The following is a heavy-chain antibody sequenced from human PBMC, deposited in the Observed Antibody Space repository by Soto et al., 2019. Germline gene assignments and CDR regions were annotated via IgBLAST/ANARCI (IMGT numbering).Heavy chain of an antibody. CDR3: AKSLGGYAIDQ. Sequence: QMQLQESGPGLVKPSETLTLTCAVSSASISSEQSWSWVRQPPGKGLEWIGGIHHSGSTNNNPSLKSRVPMSVDKSKNHFSLSLSSVTAADTAVYFCAKSLGGYAIDQWGQGTLVIVSS. CDR2: IHHSGST. D-gene: IGHD6-19*01. CDR1: SASISSEQS. J-gene: IGHJ4*02. V-gene: IGHV4-4*02.